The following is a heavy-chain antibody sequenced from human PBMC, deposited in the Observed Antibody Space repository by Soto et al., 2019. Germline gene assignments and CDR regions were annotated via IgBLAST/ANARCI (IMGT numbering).Heavy chain of an antibody. V-gene: IGHV3-23*01. Sequence: EVQLLESGGGLVQPGGSLRLSCAASGFTFSSYAMNWVRQARGNGLEWVSVISGSGGSTYYADSVKGRFTNCRDNSKNTLYLQMNSLRGEDTAVYYCASRSSGWYLDYWGQGTLVTVSS. CDR3: ASRSSGWYLDY. CDR1: GFTFSSYA. CDR2: ISGSGGST. D-gene: IGHD6-19*01. J-gene: IGHJ4*02.